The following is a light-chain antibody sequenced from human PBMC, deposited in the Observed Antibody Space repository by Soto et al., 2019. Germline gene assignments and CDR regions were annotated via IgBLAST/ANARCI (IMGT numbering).Light chain of an antibody. CDR2: GNS. CDR3: QSYDSSFHVV. CDR1: SSNIGAGYD. J-gene: IGLJ2*01. V-gene: IGLV1-40*01. Sequence: QAVLTQPPSVSGAPGQRVTISCTGSSSNIGAGYDVHWYQQLPGTAPKLLIYGNSNRPSGVPDRFSGSKSGTSASLAITGLQAEDEAYYDCQSYDSSFHVVFGGGTKLTVL.